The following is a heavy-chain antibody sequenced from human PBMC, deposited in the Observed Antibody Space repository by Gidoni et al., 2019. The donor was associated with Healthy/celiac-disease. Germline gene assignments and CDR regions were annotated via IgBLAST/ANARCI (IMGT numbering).Heavy chain of an antibody. CDR1: GGTFSSYA. J-gene: IGHJ4*02. CDR3: ARVHPFCSSTSCYIDY. D-gene: IGHD2-2*02. Sequence: QVQLVQSGAEVKKPGSSVKVSCTASGGTFSSYAISWVRQAPGQGLEWMGGIIPIFGTANYAQKFQGRVTITADKSTSTAYMELSSLRSEDTAVYYCARVHPFCSSTSCYIDYWGQGTLVTVSS. CDR2: IIPIFGTA. V-gene: IGHV1-69*06.